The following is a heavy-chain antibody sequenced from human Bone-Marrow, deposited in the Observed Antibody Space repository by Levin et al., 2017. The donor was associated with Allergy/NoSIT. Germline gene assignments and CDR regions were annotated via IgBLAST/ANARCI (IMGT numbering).Heavy chain of an antibody. V-gene: IGHV3-30*03. Sequence: GGSLRLSCVASGFTFSGYGMHWVRQAPGKGLEWVAVLSSDGSNKYYGDSVKGRFTISRDKSKNTLFLQMNSLRVDDTAVYYCARDGPGTATGTPWGQGTLVTVSS. D-gene: IGHD1-7*01. CDR1: GFTFSGYG. CDR3: ARDGPGTATGTP. J-gene: IGHJ4*02. CDR2: LSSDGSNK.